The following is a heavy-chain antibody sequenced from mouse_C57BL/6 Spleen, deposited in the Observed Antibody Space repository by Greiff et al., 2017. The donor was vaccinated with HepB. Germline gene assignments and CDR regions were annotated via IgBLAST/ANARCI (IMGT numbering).Heavy chain of an antibody. CDR1: GYSFTGYY. D-gene: IGHD1-1*01. CDR2: INPSTGGT. CDR3: ARGGTVVEGYFDV. J-gene: IGHJ1*03. Sequence: VQLQQSGPELVKPGASVKISCKASGYSFTGYYMNWVKQSPEKSLEWIGEINPSTGGTTYNQKFKVKATLTVDKSSSTAYMQLKSLTSEDSAVYYCARGGTVVEGYFDVWGTGTTVTVSS. V-gene: IGHV1-42*01.